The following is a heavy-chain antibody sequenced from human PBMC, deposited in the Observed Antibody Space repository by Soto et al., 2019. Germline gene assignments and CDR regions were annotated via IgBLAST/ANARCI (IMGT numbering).Heavy chain of an antibody. CDR1: GGSFSDYY. Sequence: PSETLSLTCAVYGGSFSDYYWTWIRQPPGKGLEWIGEINHSGSTNYNPSLKSRVTISVDTSKNQFSLKLSSVTAADTAVYYCARHVRMEMATIGPIDYWGQGTLVTVSS. V-gene: IGHV4-34*01. J-gene: IGHJ4*02. D-gene: IGHD5-12*01. CDR2: INHSGST. CDR3: ARHVRMEMATIGPIDY.